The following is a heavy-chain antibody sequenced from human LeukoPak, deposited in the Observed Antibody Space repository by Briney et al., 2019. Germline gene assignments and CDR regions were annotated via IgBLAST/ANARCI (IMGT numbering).Heavy chain of an antibody. V-gene: IGHV3-30*19. D-gene: IGHD3-3*01. J-gene: IGHJ4*02. CDR3: AGAPYYDFWSGYYS. CDR2: ISYDGSNK. CDR1: GFTFSSYA. Sequence: GGSLRLSCEASGFTFSSYAMHWVRQAPGKGLEWVAVISYDGSNKYYADSVKGRFTISGDNSKNTLYLQMNSLRAEDTAVYYCAGAPYYDFWSGYYSWGQGTLVTVSS.